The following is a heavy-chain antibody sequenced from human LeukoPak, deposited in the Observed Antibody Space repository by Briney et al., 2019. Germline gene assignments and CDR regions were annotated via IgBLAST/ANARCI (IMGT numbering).Heavy chain of an antibody. J-gene: IGHJ6*03. CDR2: INHSGST. CDR1: GGSFSGYY. V-gene: IGHV4-34*01. Sequence: SETLSLTCAVYGGSFSGYYWSWIRQPPGKGLEWIGEINHSGSTNYNPSLKSRVTISVDTSKTQFSLKLSSVTAADTAVYYCAGGNIVVVPAAILGNYYYYYMDVWGKGTTVTVSS. D-gene: IGHD2-2*02. CDR3: AGGNIVVVPAAILGNYYYYYMDV.